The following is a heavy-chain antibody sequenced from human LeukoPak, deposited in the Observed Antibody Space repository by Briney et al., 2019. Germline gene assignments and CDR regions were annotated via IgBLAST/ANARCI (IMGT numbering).Heavy chain of an antibody. CDR3: AKGSSPFDY. J-gene: IGHJ4*02. CDR1: GFTFSNYG. CDR2: ISANGGGT. Sequence: GGSLRLSCAASGFTFSNYGMHWVRQAPGKGLEWVSAISANGGGTYYADSVKGRFTISRDNSKNTLYLQMNSLRAEDTAVYYCAKGSSPFDYWGQGTLVTVSS. V-gene: IGHV3-23*01. D-gene: IGHD6-13*01.